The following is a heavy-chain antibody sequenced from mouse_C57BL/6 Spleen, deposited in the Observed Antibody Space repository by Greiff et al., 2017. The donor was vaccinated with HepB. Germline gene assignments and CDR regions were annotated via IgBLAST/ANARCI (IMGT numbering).Heavy chain of an antibody. Sequence: EVKLVESGGGLVQPGGSLKLSCAASGFTFSDYGMAWVRQAPRKGPEWVAFISNLAYSIYYADTVTGRVTISRENAKNTLYLEMSSLRSEDTAMYYCARHRIYDGSSYFDYWGQGTTLTVSS. D-gene: IGHD1-1*01. CDR2: ISNLAYSI. CDR1: GFTFSDYG. CDR3: ARHRIYDGSSYFDY. V-gene: IGHV5-15*01. J-gene: IGHJ2*01.